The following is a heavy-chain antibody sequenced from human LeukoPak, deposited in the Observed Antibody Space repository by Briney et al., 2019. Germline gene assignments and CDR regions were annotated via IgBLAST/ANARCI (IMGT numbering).Heavy chain of an antibody. Sequence: PGGSLRLSCVVSGFTFTTHWMHWVRHVPGKGLVWVSRINIYDGDTYYAGSVRGRFTISRDTAENTMYLQMNSLWAEDTGVYYCARARDGSKNALDSWGQGTLVTVSS. CDR3: ARARDGSKNALDS. D-gene: IGHD5-24*01. J-gene: IGHJ4*02. CDR1: GFTFTTHW. CDR2: INIYDGDT. V-gene: IGHV3-74*01.